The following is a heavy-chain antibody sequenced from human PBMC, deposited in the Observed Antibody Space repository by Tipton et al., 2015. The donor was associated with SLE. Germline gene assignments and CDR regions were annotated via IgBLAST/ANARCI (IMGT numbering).Heavy chain of an antibody. V-gene: IGHV4-61*09. CDR3: ARALPFNYDFWSGYSTDPFDV. CDR1: GGSMSSGIYC. CDR2: IYTSGST. D-gene: IGHD3-3*01. J-gene: IGHJ3*01. Sequence: TLSLTCTVSGGSMSSGIYCWHWIRQPAGKGLEWIGHIYTSGSTHYNPSLKSRVTISVDTSKNQFSLRLNSVTAADTAVYYCARALPFNYDFWSGYSTDPFDVWGQGTMVTVSA.